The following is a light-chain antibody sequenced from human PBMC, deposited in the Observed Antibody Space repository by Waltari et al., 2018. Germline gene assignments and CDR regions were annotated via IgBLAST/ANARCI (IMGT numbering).Light chain of an antibody. CDR2: DVS. CDR3: NSYTGSSSWV. CDR1: RSDVGFYNY. V-gene: IGLV2-14*01. J-gene: IGLJ3*02. Sequence: QSALTQPASVSGSPGQSITISCTGTRSDVGFYNYFSWYQQPPGKAPKLIIYDVSERPAGVSDRFSGSKSGNTASLTISGLQAEDEADYYCNSYTGSSSWVFGGGTKLTVL.